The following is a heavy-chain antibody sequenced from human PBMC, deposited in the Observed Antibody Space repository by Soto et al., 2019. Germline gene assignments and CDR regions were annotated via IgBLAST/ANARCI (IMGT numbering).Heavy chain of an antibody. CDR1: VGSFSGYY. D-gene: IGHD3-10*01. CDR2: INHSGST. CDR3: ASRQTYYYGSGTDL. J-gene: IGHJ5*02. Sequence: SETLSLTCAVYVGSFSGYYWSLIRQPPGKGLEWIGEINHSGSTNYNPSLKSRVTISVDTSKNQFSLKLSSVTAADTAVYYCASRQTYYYGSGTDLWGQGTLVT. V-gene: IGHV4-34*01.